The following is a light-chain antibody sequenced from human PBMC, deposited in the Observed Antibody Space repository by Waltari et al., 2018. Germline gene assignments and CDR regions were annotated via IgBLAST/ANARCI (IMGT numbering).Light chain of an antibody. Sequence: SYELTQPPSVSMSPGQPARITCSGEALPKTFAAWFQQKSGQAPGLVMYEDNKRPSGIPQKFSGSSSGTVATLTISGAQLEDEADYYCYSTDNSGHGVFGGGTKVTVL. CDR2: EDN. CDR3: YSTDNSGHGV. CDR1: ALPKTF. J-gene: IGLJ3*02. V-gene: IGLV3-10*01.